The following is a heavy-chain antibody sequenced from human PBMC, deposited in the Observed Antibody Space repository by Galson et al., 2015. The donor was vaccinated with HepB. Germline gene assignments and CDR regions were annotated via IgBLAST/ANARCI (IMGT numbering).Heavy chain of an antibody. Sequence: SLRLSCAASGLTFSRFDMSWVRQAPDWGLEWVSTISGSGDSTYYADSVKGRFTISRDTSNSTLFLQMDSLRAEDTAIYYCATVGTTAWDFEYRGPGTLVTVSS. V-gene: IGHV3-23*01. D-gene: IGHD1-26*01. CDR1: GLTFSRFD. J-gene: IGHJ4*02. CDR2: ISGSGDST. CDR3: ATVGTTAWDFEY.